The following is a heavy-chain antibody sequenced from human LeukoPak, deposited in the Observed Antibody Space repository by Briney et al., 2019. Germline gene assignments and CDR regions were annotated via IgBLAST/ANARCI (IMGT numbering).Heavy chain of an antibody. CDR1: GFNFYSHA. Sequence: GGSLRLSCAASGFNFYSHAISWVRQAPGKGLEWVSVLYSGGGAYYADSVKDRFTISRDYSQNTLLLQMNSLRAEDTALYYCARGKTSDDIIEDAFDIWGQGTMVAVSS. V-gene: IGHV3-23*03. CDR3: ARGKTSDDIIEDAFDI. D-gene: IGHD3-9*01. CDR2: LYSGGGA. J-gene: IGHJ3*02.